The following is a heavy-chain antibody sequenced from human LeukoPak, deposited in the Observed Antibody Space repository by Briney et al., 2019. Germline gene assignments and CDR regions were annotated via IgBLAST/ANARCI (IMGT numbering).Heavy chain of an antibody. CDR2: IKSKTDGGTT. CDR3: TTASLAVAGPYYHYYYMDV. CDR1: GFTFSNAW. J-gene: IGHJ6*03. Sequence: GGSLRLSCAASGFTFSNAWMSWVRQAPGKGLEWVGRIKSKTDGGTTDYAAPVKGRFTISRDDSKNTLYLQMNSLKTEDTAVYYCTTASLAVAGPYYHYYYMDVWGKGTTVTVSS. V-gene: IGHV3-15*01. D-gene: IGHD6-19*01.